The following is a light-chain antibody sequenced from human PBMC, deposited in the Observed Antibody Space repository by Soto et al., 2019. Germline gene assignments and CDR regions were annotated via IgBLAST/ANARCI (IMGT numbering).Light chain of an antibody. Sequence: DIQMTQSPSSVSASVGDRVTISCRASQGISSWLAWYQQKPGKAPKLLIFAASSLHSGVPSRFSGSGSGTDFTFTISSLQPEDVATYYCQQSLSIPPTFGQGTKVAI. CDR3: QQSLSIPPT. V-gene: IGKV1-12*01. CDR2: AAS. J-gene: IGKJ1*01. CDR1: QGISSW.